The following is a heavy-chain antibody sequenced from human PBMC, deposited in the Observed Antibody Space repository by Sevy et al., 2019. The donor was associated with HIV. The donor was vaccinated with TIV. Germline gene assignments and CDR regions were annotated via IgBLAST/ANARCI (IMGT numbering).Heavy chain of an antibody. Sequence: GGYLRLSCAASGFTFSTYSMNWVRQAPGKGLEWVSYISSSSSTIYYADSVRGRFTISRDNAKNSLYLQMNSLRADDTAVYYCARVPSTGRYGMDVWGHGTTVTVSS. J-gene: IGHJ6*02. D-gene: IGHD3-10*01. CDR3: ARVPSTGRYGMDV. V-gene: IGHV3-48*01. CDR2: ISSSSSTI. CDR1: GFTFSTYS.